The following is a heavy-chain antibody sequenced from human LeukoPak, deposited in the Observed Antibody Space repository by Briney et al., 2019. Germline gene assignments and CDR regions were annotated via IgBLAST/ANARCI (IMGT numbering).Heavy chain of an antibody. D-gene: IGHD6-19*01. J-gene: IGHJ4*02. V-gene: IGHV5-51*01. CDR3: ARHAGAYTSGWYEDH. CDR1: GYSFTSYW. Sequence: RGESLKISCKGSGYSFTSYWIGWVRQMPGKGLEWMGIIYPGDSDTRYSPSFQGQVTISADKSITTAYLQWSSLKASDTAMYYCARHAGAYTSGWYEDHWGQGTLSPSPQ. CDR2: IYPGDSDT.